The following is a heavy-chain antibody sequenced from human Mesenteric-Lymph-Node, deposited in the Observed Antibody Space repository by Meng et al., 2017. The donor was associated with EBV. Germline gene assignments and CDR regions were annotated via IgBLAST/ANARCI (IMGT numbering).Heavy chain of an antibody. CDR1: GGSCSGYD. CDR3: ARGKTVGRSPWFDP. V-gene: IGHV4-34*01. CDR2: SNQSGSI. D-gene: IGHD4-11*01. Sequence: VHRHGGVSGLLDPSETLLLTSAVYGGSCSGYDWTWISQSQGKGLEWIGESNQSGSISYNQSLKSRVTISVDTSQNQFSLKLSSVTAADTAVYYCARGKTVGRSPWFDPWGQGTLVTVSS. J-gene: IGHJ5*02.